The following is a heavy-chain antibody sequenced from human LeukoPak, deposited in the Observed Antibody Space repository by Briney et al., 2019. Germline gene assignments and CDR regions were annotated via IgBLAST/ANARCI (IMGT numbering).Heavy chain of an antibody. J-gene: IGHJ4*02. CDR3: ARKPGAVAGNGLLVY. CDR2: ISGYNGNT. Sequence: ASVKVSCKASGYTFTSYGISWVRQAPGQGLEWMGWISGYNGNTNYAQKLQGRVTMTTDTSTSTAYMELRSLRSDDTAVYYCARKPGAVAGNGLLVYWGQGTLVTVSS. V-gene: IGHV1-18*01. D-gene: IGHD6-19*01. CDR1: GYTFTSYG.